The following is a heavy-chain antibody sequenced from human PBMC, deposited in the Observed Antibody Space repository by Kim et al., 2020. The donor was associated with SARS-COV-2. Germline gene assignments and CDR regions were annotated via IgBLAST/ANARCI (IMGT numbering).Heavy chain of an antibody. J-gene: IGHJ6*02. D-gene: IGHD5-12*01. V-gene: IGHV3-53*01. CDR3: ARGVRWLQFYYYGMDV. Sequence: SVKGRFTISRDNSKNTLYLQMNSLRAEDTAVYYCARGVRWLQFYYYGMDVWGQGTTVTVSS.